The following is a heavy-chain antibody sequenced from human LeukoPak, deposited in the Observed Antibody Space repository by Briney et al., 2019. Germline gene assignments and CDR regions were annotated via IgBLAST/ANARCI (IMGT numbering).Heavy chain of an antibody. CDR3: ARDGRWINYYDGSSPV. V-gene: IGHV3-7*01. CDR1: GFTFSSYW. J-gene: IGHJ4*02. D-gene: IGHD3-22*01. Sequence: GGSLRLSCAASGFTFSSYWMSWVRQAPGKGLEWVANIKQGGSEKYYVDSVKGRFTISRDNAKNSLYLQMNSLRVEDTGVYYCARDGRWINYYDGSSPVWGQGALVTVSS. CDR2: IKQGGSEK.